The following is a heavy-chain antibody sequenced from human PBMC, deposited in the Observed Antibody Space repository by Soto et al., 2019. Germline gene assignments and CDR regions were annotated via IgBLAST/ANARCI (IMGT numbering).Heavy chain of an antibody. CDR2: ISYDGSNK. D-gene: IGHD1-1*01. Sequence: QVQLVESGGGVVQPGRSLRLSCAASGFTFSSYGMHWVRQAPGKGLEWVAFISYDGSNKYYADSVKGRFTISRDNSKNTQYLQMNSLRAEDRAVYYCAKAISWVEGTQYYGMDVWGQGTTVTVSS. J-gene: IGHJ6*02. CDR3: AKAISWVEGTQYYGMDV. CDR1: GFTFSSYG. V-gene: IGHV3-30*18.